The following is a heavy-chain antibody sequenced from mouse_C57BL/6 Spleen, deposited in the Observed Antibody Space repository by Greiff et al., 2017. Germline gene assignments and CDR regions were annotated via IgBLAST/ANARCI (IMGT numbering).Heavy chain of an antibody. Sequence: EVKLMESGPELVKPGASVKISCKASGYSFTDYNMNWVKQSNGKSLEWIGVINPNYGTTSYNQKFKDKATLTVDQSSSTAYMQLNSLTSKDSAVYYCARSGYSNYDAMYYWGQGTSVTVSS. J-gene: IGHJ4*01. V-gene: IGHV1-39*01. CDR2: INPNYGTT. D-gene: IGHD2-5*01. CDR3: ARSGYSNYDAMYY. CDR1: GYSFTDYN.